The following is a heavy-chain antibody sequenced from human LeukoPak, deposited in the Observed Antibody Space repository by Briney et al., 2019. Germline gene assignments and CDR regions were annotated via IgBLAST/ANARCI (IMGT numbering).Heavy chain of an antibody. CDR2: INAGNGHT. J-gene: IGHJ4*02. D-gene: IGHD5-24*01. CDR3: ARGIWSATRVDYYLDN. CDR1: GYTFSGYA. V-gene: IGHV1-3*01. Sequence: ASVKVSCKASGYTFSGYAIHWVRQAPGQRFERMGWINAGNGHTKYSQNFQGRVTITRDSSANIVYMDVSSLTSEDTAVYYCARGIWSATRVDYYLDNWGRGTLVTVSS.